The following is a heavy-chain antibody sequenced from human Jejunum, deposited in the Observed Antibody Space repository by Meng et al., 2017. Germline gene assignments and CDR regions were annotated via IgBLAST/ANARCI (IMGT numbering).Heavy chain of an antibody. V-gene: IGHV1-18*01. Sequence: QVQLIQAGAEGKKPGASLKVSCKAPGDRFTSFGIAWVRQAPGQGLEWMGWISTYNGQTNLAQKFQDRVTMTTDTSTTTVYMELRSLRSDDTAVYYCARDGVSYTMVRGPTYWGQGTLVTVSS. J-gene: IGHJ4*02. D-gene: IGHD3-10*01. CDR3: ARDGVSYTMVRGPTY. CDR1: GDRFTSFG. CDR2: ISTYNGQT.